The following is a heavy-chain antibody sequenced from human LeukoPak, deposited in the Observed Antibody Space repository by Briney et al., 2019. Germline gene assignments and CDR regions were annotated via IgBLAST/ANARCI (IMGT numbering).Heavy chain of an antibody. CDR1: GFTFSSYS. Sequence: GGSLRLSCAASGFTFSSYSMNWVRQAPGKGLEWVSTIGGSGGSTYYADSVKGRFTISRDNSKTTLYLQMNSLRAEDTAVYYCAKDRPSYPWGQGTLVTVSS. V-gene: IGHV3-23*01. CDR2: IGGSGGST. J-gene: IGHJ5*02. CDR3: AKDRPSYP.